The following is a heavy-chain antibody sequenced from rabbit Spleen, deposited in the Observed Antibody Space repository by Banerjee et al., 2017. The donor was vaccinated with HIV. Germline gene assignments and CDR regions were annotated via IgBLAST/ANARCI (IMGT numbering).Heavy chain of an antibody. D-gene: IGHD8-1*01. V-gene: IGHV1S45*01. CDR2: IDTSDGDT. Sequence: LEESGGGLVKPGGTLTLTCTVSGFSFSSNWICWVRQAPGKGLEWIACIDTSDGDTDYANWPKGRFTISKASSTTVTLQMTRLTTADTATYFCARDTGSSFSSYGMDLWGPGTLVTVS. CDR3: ARDTGSSFSSYGMDL. J-gene: IGHJ6*01. CDR1: GFSFSSNW.